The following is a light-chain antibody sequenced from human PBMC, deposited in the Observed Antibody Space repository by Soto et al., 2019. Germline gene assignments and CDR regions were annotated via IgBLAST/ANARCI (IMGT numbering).Light chain of an antibody. J-gene: IGLJ1*01. CDR3: TSYAGSNNYV. Sequence: QSMLTQPPSASGSPGQSVTISCTGNSSVVGGYNYVSWYQQHPGKAPKLMIYEVSKRPSGVPDRFSGSKSGNTASLTVSGLQAEDEADYYCTSYAGSNNYVFGTGTKVTVL. V-gene: IGLV2-8*01. CDR2: EVS. CDR1: SSVVGGYNY.